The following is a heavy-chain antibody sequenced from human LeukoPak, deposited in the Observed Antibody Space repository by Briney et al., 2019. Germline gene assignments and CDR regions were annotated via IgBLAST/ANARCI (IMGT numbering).Heavy chain of an antibody. J-gene: IGHJ3*02. D-gene: IGHD5-18*01. CDR1: GGSVSNYY. V-gene: IGHV4-34*01. CDR3: ARSQTRNGYSYGFYRGLAI. Sequence: SETLSLTCTVSGGSVSNYYWSWIRQPPGKGLEWIGEINHSGSTNYNPSLKSRVTISVDTSKNQFSLKLSSVTAADTAVYYCARSQTRNGYSYGFYRGLAIWGQGTMVTVSS. CDR2: INHSGST.